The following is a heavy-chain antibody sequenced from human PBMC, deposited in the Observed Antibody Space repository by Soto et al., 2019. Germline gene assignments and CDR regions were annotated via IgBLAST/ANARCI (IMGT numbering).Heavy chain of an antibody. CDR1: GYSLTSYW. D-gene: IGHD5-18*01. CDR3: ARLLNTATVTAPHY. Sequence: GESLKISCKASGYSLTSYWIAWVRQMPGKGLEWMGIIYPGDSDTRYSPSFQGQVTISADKSISTAYLQWSSLKASDIAMYYCARLLNTATVTAPHYSGQAPLVTVSS. J-gene: IGHJ4*02. CDR2: IYPGDSDT. V-gene: IGHV5-51*01.